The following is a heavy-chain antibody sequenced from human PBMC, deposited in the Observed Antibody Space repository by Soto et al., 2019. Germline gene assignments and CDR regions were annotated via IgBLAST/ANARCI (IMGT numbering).Heavy chain of an antibody. CDR2: IKPEGGEE. J-gene: IGHJ4*02. CDR3: VRDAHRGGDYDY. Sequence: EVQLVESGGGLVQPGGSLRLSCSASGFTFSNYWMNWVRQAPGKGLEWVANIKPEGGEEYYVDSVKGRFTISRDNAKNSLYLQMNNLIDDDTARYYCVRDAHRGGDYDYWGQGALVTVSS. V-gene: IGHV3-7*01. CDR1: GFTFSNYW. D-gene: IGHD3-16*01.